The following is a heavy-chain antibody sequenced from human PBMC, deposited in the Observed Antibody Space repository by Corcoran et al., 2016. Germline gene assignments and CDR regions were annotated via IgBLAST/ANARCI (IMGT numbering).Heavy chain of an antibody. J-gene: IGHJ6*02. CDR1: GYTFTSYA. CDR2: INAGNGNT. CDR3: ARVVYGSGSYYAYYYYGMDV. D-gene: IGHD3-10*01. V-gene: IGHV1-3*01. Sequence: QVQLVQSGAEVKKPGASVKVSCKASGYTFTSYAMHWVRQAPGQRLEWMGWINAGNGNTKYSQKFQGRVTITRDTSASTAYMELSSLRSEDTAVYYCARVVYGSGSYYAYYYYGMDVGGQGTTVTVSS.